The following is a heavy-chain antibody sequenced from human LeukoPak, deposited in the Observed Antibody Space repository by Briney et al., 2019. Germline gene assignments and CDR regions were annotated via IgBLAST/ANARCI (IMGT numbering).Heavy chain of an antibody. CDR1: GFTFSSYA. D-gene: IGHD3-22*01. CDR2: ISGSGGST. J-gene: IGHJ4*02. CDR3: AKDARIVMKVVVRGARPYYFDY. V-gene: IGHV3-23*01. Sequence: GGSLRLSCAASGFTFSSYAMSWVRQAPGKGLEWVSRISGSGGSTYYADSMKGRFTISRDNSKNTLYLQMNSLRAEDTAVYYCAKDARIVMKVVVRGARPYYFDYWGQGTLVTVSS.